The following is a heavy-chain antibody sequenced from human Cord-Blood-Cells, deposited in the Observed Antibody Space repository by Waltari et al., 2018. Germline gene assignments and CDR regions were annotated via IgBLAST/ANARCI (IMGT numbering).Heavy chain of an antibody. Sequence: QVQLVPSGAEVKKPGASVKVSCKASGYTFTGYYMYLVRQATGQGPEWMGGINPNSGGTNYAQKFQGRVTMTRDTSISTAYIELGMLRSDDTAVYYCARVAGAINYYYYYYMDVWGKGTTVTVSS. V-gene: IGHV1-2*02. J-gene: IGHJ6*03. CDR3: ARVAGAINYYYYYYMDV. CDR1: GYTFTGYY. D-gene: IGHD1-26*01. CDR2: INPNSGGT.